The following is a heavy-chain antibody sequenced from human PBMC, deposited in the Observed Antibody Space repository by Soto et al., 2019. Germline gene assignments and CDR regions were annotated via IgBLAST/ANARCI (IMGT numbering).Heavy chain of an antibody. CDR3: ERDWVRLANIVGATIDY. D-gene: IGHD1-26*01. Sequence: QVQLVESGGGVVQPGRSLRLSCAASGFTFSSYAMHWVRQAPGKGLEWVAVISYDGSNKYYADSVKGRFTISRDNSKNTLHLQMNSLRAEDTAVYYCERDWVRLANIVGATIDYWGQGTLVTVSS. J-gene: IGHJ4*02. V-gene: IGHV3-30-3*01. CDR2: ISYDGSNK. CDR1: GFTFSSYA.